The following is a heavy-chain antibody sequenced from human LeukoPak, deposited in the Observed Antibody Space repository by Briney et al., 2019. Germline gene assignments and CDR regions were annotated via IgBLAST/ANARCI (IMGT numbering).Heavy chain of an antibody. CDR2: ISGSGNTT. D-gene: IGHD1-26*01. CDR1: GFTFSSYA. Sequence: GGSLRLSCAASGFTFSSYAMTWVLQAPGKGLEWVSVISGSGNTTYYADSVKGRFTISRDNSKNTLYLQINSLRAGDTAVYYCAKASGGSYYLSNDYWGQGTLVTVSS. CDR3: AKASGGSYYLSNDY. J-gene: IGHJ4*02. V-gene: IGHV3-23*01.